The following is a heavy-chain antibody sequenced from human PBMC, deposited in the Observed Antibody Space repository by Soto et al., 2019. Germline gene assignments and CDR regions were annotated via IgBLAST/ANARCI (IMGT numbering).Heavy chain of an antibody. V-gene: IGHV3-53*01. CDR1: GFTVSSNY. D-gene: IGHD3-22*01. J-gene: IGHJ4*02. CDR3: ARAAYYYDSSGYPHLDY. CDR2: IYSGGST. Sequence: GGSLRLSFAASGFTVSSNYMSWVRQAPGKGLEWVSVIYSGGSTYYADSVKGRFTISRDNSKNTLYLQMNSLRAEDTAVYYCARAAYYYDSSGYPHLDYWGQGTLVTVS.